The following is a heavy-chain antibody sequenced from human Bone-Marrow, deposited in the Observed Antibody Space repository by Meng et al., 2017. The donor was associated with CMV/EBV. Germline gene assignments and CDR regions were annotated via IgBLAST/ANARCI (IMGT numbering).Heavy chain of an antibody. CDR1: GGTFSSYA. Sequence: KGSGGTFSSYAISWVRQAPGQGLEWMGGIIPIFGTANYAQKFQGRVTITADESTSTAYMELSSLRSEDTAVYYCARDEPTTVADFDYWGQGTLVTVSS. D-gene: IGHD4-11*01. V-gene: IGHV1-69*01. CDR3: ARDEPTTVADFDY. J-gene: IGHJ4*02. CDR2: IIPIFGTA.